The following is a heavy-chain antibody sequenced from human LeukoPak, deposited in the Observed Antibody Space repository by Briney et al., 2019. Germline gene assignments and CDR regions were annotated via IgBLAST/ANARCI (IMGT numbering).Heavy chain of an antibody. J-gene: IGHJ5*02. CDR2: ISGSGDRT. V-gene: IGHV3-23*01. CDR1: GFTFSSHA. D-gene: IGHD2-21*01. Sequence: RPGGSLRLSCAASGFTFSSHAMSWVRQAPGKGLEWVSAISGSGDRTYYADSVKGRFTISRDNSKSTLYLQMNSLRAEDTAVYYCAKDRGEHWFDPWGQGTLVTVSS. CDR3: AKDRGEHWFDP.